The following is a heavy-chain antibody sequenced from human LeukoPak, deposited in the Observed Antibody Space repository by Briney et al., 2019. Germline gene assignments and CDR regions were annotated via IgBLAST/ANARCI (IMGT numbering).Heavy chain of an antibody. D-gene: IGHD6-13*01. CDR1: GGSVSSGSYY. V-gene: IGHV4-61*01. Sequence: SETLSLTCTVSGGSVSSGSYYWSWIRQPPGKGLEWIGYIYYSGSTNYNPSLKSRVTISADTSKNQFSLKLSSVTAADTAVYYCARSSIAAASTVDYWGQGTLVTVSS. CDR3: ARSSIAAASTVDY. CDR2: IYYSGST. J-gene: IGHJ4*02.